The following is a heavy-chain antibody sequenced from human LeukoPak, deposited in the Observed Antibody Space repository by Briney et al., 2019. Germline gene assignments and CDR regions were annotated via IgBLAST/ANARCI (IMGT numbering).Heavy chain of an antibody. V-gene: IGHV4-30-2*01. CDR2: IYHSGST. D-gene: IGHD2-15*01. CDR3: ARNSPGYCSGGSCSDWYFDL. J-gene: IGHJ2*01. CDR1: GGSISSGGYS. Sequence: SETLSLTCAVSGGSISSGGYSWSWIRQPPGKGLEWIGYIYHSGSTYYNPSLKSRVTISVDRSKNQFSLKLSSVTAADTAVYYCARNSPGYCSGGSCSDWYFDLWGRGTLVTVSS.